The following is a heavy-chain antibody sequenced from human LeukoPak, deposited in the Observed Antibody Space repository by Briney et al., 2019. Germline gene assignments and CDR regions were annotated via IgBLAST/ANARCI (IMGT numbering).Heavy chain of an antibody. V-gene: IGHV3-11*01. Sequence: GGSLRLSCAASGFTFSDYYMSWIRQAPGKGLEWISYISGSGSTIYHADPVKGRFTISRDNAKNSLYLQMNSLRAEDTAVYYCVREDSSSWSMRSFDYWGQGTLVTVSS. CDR3: VREDSSSWSMRSFDY. J-gene: IGHJ4*02. D-gene: IGHD6-13*01. CDR1: GFTFSDYY. CDR2: ISGSGSTI.